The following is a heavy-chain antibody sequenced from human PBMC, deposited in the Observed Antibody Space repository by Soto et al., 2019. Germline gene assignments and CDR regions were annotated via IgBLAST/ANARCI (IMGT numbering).Heavy chain of an antibody. J-gene: IGHJ6*02. CDR2: IIPIFGTA. Sequence: QVQLVQSEAEVKKPGSSVKVSCKASGGTFSSYAISWVRQASGQGLEWMGGIIPIFGTANYAQKFQGRVTITADESTSTAYMELSSLRSEDTAVYYCAVTVTTHYGMDVWGQGTTVTVSS. CDR1: GGTFSSYA. CDR3: AVTVTTHYGMDV. D-gene: IGHD4-17*01. V-gene: IGHV1-69*01.